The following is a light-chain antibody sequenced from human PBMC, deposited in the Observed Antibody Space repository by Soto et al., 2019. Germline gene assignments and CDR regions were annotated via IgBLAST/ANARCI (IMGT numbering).Light chain of an antibody. Sequence: PGESATLSCRASQSVRSSYLAWYQQKPGQAPRLLVYGASSRATGIPDRFSGSGSGTDFTLTVSRLEPEDFAVYYCQQYGGSPWTFGQXTKVEIK. V-gene: IGKV3-20*01. J-gene: IGKJ1*01. CDR3: QQYGGSPWT. CDR1: QSVRSSY. CDR2: GAS.